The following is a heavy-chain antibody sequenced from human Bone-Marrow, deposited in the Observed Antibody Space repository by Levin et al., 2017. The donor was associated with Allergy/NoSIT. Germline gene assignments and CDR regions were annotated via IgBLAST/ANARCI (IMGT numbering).Heavy chain of an antibody. CDR2: ISYDGSNK. Sequence: GGSLRLSCAASGFTFSSYGMHWVRQAPGKGLECVAVISYDGSNKYYADSVKGRFTISRDNSKNTLYLQMNSLRAEDTAVYYCAKNSRVYGMDVWGQGTTVTVSS. D-gene: IGHD6-13*01. CDR3: AKNSRVYGMDV. CDR1: GFTFSSYG. V-gene: IGHV3-30*18. J-gene: IGHJ6*02.